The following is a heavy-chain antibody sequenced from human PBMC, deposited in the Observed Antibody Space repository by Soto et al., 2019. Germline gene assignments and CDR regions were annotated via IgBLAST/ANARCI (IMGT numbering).Heavy chain of an antibody. CDR2: VYHSVST. D-gene: IGHD1-26*01. CDR1: GDSVNSADHY. J-gene: IGHJ5*02. V-gene: IGHV4-30-4*01. Sequence: KSSETLSLTCSVSGDSVNSADHYWSWIRQPPGKGLEWMGYVYHSVSTHYNPSLKSRITISIDTSTNRFSLKLTSVTAADTAVYFCARLRWEVEKNLFDPWGQGALVTVSS. CDR3: ARLRWEVEKNLFDP.